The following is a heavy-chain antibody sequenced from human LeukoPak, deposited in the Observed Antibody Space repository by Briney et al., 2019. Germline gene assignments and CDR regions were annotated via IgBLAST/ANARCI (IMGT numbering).Heavy chain of an antibody. D-gene: IGHD6-6*01. J-gene: IGHJ5*02. Sequence: PGGSLRLSCAASGFTFSSYAMHWVRQAPGKGLEWVAVISHDGSNKYYADSVKGRFTISRDNSKNTLYLQMNSLRAEDTAVYYCARDLSAARPPRIRVKGYWFDPWGQGTLVTVSS. V-gene: IGHV3-30*01. CDR1: GFTFSSYA. CDR2: ISHDGSNK. CDR3: ARDLSAARPPRIRVKGYWFDP.